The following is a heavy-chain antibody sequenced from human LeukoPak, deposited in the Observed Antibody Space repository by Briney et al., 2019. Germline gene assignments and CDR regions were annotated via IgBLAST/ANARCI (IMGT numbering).Heavy chain of an antibody. CDR3: ARQGGDYYFDY. CDR1: GGSISSGDYY. Sequence: SETLSLTCTVSGGSISSGDYYWSWIRQPPGKGLEWIGYIYYSGSTYYNPSLKSRVTISVDTSKNQFSLKLSSVTAADTAVYYCARQGGDYYFDYWGQGTLVTVSS. J-gene: IGHJ4*02. V-gene: IGHV4-30-4*01. D-gene: IGHD4-17*01. CDR2: IYYSGST.